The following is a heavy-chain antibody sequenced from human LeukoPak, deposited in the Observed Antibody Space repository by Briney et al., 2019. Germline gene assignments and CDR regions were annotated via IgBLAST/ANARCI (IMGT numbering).Heavy chain of an antibody. V-gene: IGHV3-30*02. CDR1: GFTFSSYG. CDR3: AKDGYYAPVGDY. Sequence: GWSLRLSCAASGFTFSSYGMHWVRQAPGKGLEWVAFIGYDGSNKYYADSVKGRFTISRDNSKNTLYLQMNSLRAEDTAVYYCAKDGYYAPVGDYWGQGTLVTVSS. D-gene: IGHD3-10*01. CDR2: IGYDGSNK. J-gene: IGHJ4*02.